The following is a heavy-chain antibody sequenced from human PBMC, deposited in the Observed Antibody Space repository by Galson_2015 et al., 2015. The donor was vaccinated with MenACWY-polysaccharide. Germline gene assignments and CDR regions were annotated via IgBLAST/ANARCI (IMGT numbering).Heavy chain of an antibody. J-gene: IGHJ4*02. D-gene: IGHD4-23*01. V-gene: IGHV3-48*02. CDR3: ARVRGPTVATWYFDY. CDR1: GFTFSSYG. Sequence: SLRLSCAGSGFTFSSYGILWARRATGKGLQWISYLATSGNGYYADSVKGRFTVSRDNDKNSGFLQMNSLRDEDTGVYYCARVRGPTVATWYFDYWGQGTLVTVSS. CDR2: LATSGNG.